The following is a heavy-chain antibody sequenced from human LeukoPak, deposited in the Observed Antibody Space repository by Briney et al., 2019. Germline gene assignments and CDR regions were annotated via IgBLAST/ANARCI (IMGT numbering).Heavy chain of an antibody. CDR3: ARDKSGGGRFDP. J-gene: IGHJ5*02. D-gene: IGHD2-15*01. CDR1: GGSISSYY. V-gene: IGHV4-59*12. Sequence: PSETLSLTCTVSGGSISSYYWSWIRQPPGKGLEWIGYIYYSGSTNYNPSLKSRVTISVDTSKNQFSLKLSSVTAADTAVYYCARDKSGGGRFDPWGQGTLVTVSS. CDR2: IYYSGST.